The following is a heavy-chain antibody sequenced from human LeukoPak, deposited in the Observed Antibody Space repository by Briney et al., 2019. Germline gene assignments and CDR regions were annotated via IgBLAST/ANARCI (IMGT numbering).Heavy chain of an antibody. CDR2: IYYSGST. CDR1: GGSISSYY. J-gene: IGHJ4*02. V-gene: IGHV4-59*01. Sequence: SGTLSLTCTVSGGSISSYYWSWIRQPPGKGLEWIGYIYYSGSTYYNPSLKSRVTISVDTSKNQFSLKLSSVTAADTAVYYCARGDGRGVPLYYFDYWGQGTLVTVSS. CDR3: ARGDGRGVPLYYFDY. D-gene: IGHD3-10*01.